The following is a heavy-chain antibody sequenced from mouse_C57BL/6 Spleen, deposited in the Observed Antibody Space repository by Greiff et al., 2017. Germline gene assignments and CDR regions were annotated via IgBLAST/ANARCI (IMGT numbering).Heavy chain of an antibody. Sequence: QVQLQQPGAELVKPGASVKLSCKASGYTFTSYWMQWVKQRPGQGLEWIGEIDPSDSYTNYNQKFKGKATLTVDTSSSTAYMQLSSLTSEDSAVYYCARWRIDYYGSFVWGTGTTVTVSS. CDR1: GYTFTSYW. CDR3: ARWRIDYYGSFV. CDR2: IDPSDSYT. D-gene: IGHD1-1*01. V-gene: IGHV1-50*01. J-gene: IGHJ1*03.